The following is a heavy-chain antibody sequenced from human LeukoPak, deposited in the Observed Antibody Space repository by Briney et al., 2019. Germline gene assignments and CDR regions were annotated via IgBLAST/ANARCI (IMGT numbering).Heavy chain of an antibody. CDR2: ISFDGST. V-gene: IGHV3-74*01. D-gene: IGHD5-24*01. CDR3: ARETPRRGETRDGYR. CDR1: GFTFSTFG. J-gene: IGHJ4*02. Sequence: GGSLRLSCAASGFTFSTFGMHWVRRAPGKGLVWVSCISFDGSTTYADSVKGRFTISRDNAKNSLYLQMNSLRAEDTAVYYCARETPRRGETRDGYRWGQGTLVTVSS.